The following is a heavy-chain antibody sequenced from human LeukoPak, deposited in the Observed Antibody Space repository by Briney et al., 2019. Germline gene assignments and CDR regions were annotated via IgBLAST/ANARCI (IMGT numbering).Heavy chain of an antibody. CDR3: ARGAGLCSGGSCYDYYYGMDV. Sequence: SVKVSCKASGGTFSSYAISWVRQAPGQGLEWMGGIIPIFGTANYAQKFQGRVTIIADESTSTAYMELSGLRSEDTAVYYCARGAGLCSGGSCYDYYYGMDVWGKGTTVTVSS. D-gene: IGHD2-15*01. V-gene: IGHV1-69*01. CDR2: IIPIFGTA. CDR1: GGTFSSYA. J-gene: IGHJ6*04.